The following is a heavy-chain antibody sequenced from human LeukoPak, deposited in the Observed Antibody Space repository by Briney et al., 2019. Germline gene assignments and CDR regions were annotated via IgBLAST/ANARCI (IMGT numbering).Heavy chain of an antibody. CDR2: IYYSGST. V-gene: IGHV4-39*01. CDR3: ARQLMTTHAFDI. J-gene: IGHJ3*02. D-gene: IGHD4-17*01. CDR1: GGSISGSSYY. Sequence: SETLSLTCTVSGGSISGSSYYWGWIRQPPGKGLEWIGSIYYSGSTYYNPSLKSRVTISVDTSKNQFSLKLSSVTAADTAVYYCARQLMTTHAFDIWGQGTMVTVSS.